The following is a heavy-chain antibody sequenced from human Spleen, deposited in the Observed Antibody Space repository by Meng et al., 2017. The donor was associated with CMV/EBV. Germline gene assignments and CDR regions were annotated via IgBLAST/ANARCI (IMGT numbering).Heavy chain of an antibody. J-gene: IGHJ4*02. D-gene: IGHD3-3*01. CDR3: ARGREYDFWSGYYEGAYYFDY. CDR1: GFALSQYA. V-gene: IGHV3-7*01. CDR2: INQDGSET. Sequence: GGSLRLSCTVSGFALSQYAMHWVRQAPGKGLEWVATINQDGSETYYMDSVKGRFTISRDNAKSSLYLHMNSLRAEDTAVYFCARGREYDFWSGYYEGAYYFDYWGQGTLVTVSS.